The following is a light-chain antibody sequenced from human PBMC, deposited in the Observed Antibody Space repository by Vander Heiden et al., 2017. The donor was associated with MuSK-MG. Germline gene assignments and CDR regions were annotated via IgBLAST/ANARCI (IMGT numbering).Light chain of an antibody. CDR1: QSVLYSSNNKNY. CDR2: WAS. J-gene: IGKJ2*01. V-gene: IGKV4-1*01. CDR3: HRDYSTPYT. Sequence: DIVMTQSPDSLAVSLGERATINCKSSQSVLYSSNNKNYLAWYQQKPGQPPKLLIYWASTRESGVPDRFSGSGSGTDFTLTIISLQAEDVAVYYCHRDYSTPYTFGQGTKLEIK.